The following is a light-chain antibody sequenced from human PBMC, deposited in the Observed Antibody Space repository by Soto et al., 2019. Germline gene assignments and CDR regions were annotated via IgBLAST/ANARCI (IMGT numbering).Light chain of an antibody. CDR1: QSISSH. V-gene: IGKV1-39*01. CDR2: TAS. J-gene: IGKJ5*01. CDR3: QQSNSSPSS. Sequence: DIRMTQSPSSLSASVGDTVTITCRASQSISSHLTWYQQKPGKAPNLLMYTASNLQSGVPSRFSGSGSGTDFTLTISSLQPEDFATYYCQQSNSSPSSFGQGTRLEIK.